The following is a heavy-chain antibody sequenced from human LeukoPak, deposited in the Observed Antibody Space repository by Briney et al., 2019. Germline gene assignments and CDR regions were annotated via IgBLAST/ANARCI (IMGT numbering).Heavy chain of an antibody. V-gene: IGHV3-53*01. CDR1: GFSVSDNS. CDR2: IYSGTT. D-gene: IGHD4/OR15-4a*01. J-gene: IGHJ4*02. CDR3: ARRAGAYSHPYDY. Sequence: GGSLRLSCTVSGFSVSDNSMSWVRQAPGKGLEWVSFIYSGTTHYSDSVKGRFTISRDNSRNTLYLQMNSLRAEDTAVYYCARRAGAYSHPYDYWGQGTLVTVSS.